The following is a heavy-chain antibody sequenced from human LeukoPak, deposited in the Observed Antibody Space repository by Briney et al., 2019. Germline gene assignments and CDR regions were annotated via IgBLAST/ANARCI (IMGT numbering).Heavy chain of an antibody. V-gene: IGHV3-53*01. Sequence: PGGSLRLSCAASGVSVSSNCMSWVRQAPGKGLEWVSVIYSDGSTYYADSVKGRFTIARDKSKNTLYLQMNSLRAEDTAVYYCARERGENYTPTWFQHWGQGTLVTASS. CDR2: IYSDGST. CDR1: GVSVSSNC. J-gene: IGHJ1*01. CDR3: ARERGENYTPTWFQH. D-gene: IGHD3-3*01.